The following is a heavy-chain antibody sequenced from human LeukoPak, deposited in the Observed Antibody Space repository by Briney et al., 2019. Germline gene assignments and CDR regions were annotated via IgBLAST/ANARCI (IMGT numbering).Heavy chain of an antibody. CDR2: IYTSGST. CDR3: ARAQYDYGSGSYYYYYYMDV. D-gene: IGHD3-10*01. Sequence: SETLSLTCTVSGGSISSGSYYWSWIRQPAGKGLEWIGRIYTSGSTNYNPSLKSRVTLSVDTSKNQFSLKLSSVTAADTAVYYCARAQYDYGSGSYYYYYYMDVWGKGTTVTVSS. CDR1: GGSISSGSYY. J-gene: IGHJ6*03. V-gene: IGHV4-61*02.